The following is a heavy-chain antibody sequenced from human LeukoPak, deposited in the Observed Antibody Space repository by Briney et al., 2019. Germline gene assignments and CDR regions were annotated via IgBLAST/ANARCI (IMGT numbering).Heavy chain of an antibody. CDR2: INPNSGGT. J-gene: IGHJ3*02. Sequence: GASVKVSCKASGYTFTGYYMHWVRRAPGQGLEWMGWINPNSGGTNYAQKFQGRVTMTRDTSISTAYMELSRLRSDDTAVYYCAKSEAAASYHDAFDIWGQGTMVTVSS. CDR1: GYTFTGYY. D-gene: IGHD6-13*01. CDR3: AKSEAAASYHDAFDI. V-gene: IGHV1-2*02.